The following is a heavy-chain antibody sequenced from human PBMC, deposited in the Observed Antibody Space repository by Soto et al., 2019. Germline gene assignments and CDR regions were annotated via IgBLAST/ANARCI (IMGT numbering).Heavy chain of an antibody. J-gene: IGHJ4*02. CDR3: ERDRSNSASLVPFDY. Sequence: ASVKVSCKASGYTFTSYGINWVQQAPGQGLEWMGWISAYNGNTNYAQKLQGRVTMTTDTFTSTAYMELRSLRSDDTAVYYCERDRSNSASLVPFDYWGQGTLVTVSS. CDR1: GYTFTSYG. V-gene: IGHV1-18*01. CDR2: ISAYNGNT. D-gene: IGHD4-4*01.